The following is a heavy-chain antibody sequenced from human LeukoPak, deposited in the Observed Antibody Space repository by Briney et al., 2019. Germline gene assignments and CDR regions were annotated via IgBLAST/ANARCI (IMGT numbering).Heavy chain of an antibody. CDR1: GFTFSDYV. CDR3: ARVRYGSGSYYNYYYYYMDV. D-gene: IGHD3-10*01. J-gene: IGHJ6*03. V-gene: IGHV3-20*04. CDR2: INWNGGST. Sequence: GGSLRLSWAASGFTFSDYVMSWVRQAPGKGLEWVFGINWNGGSTGYADSVKGRFTISRHNAKNSLYLQMNSLRAEDTALYYCARVRYGSGSYYNYYYYYMDVWGKGTTVTVSS.